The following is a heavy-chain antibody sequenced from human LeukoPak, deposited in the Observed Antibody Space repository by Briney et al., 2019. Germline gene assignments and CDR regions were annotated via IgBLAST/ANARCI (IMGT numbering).Heavy chain of an antibody. V-gene: IGHV3-20*04. D-gene: IGHD2-2*02. CDR1: GFSFDDYG. J-gene: IGHJ4*02. Sequence: PGGSQRLSCAASGFSFDDYGMRWVRKARGRGVEWVTGNNWNGGSTNCADSVERRFNISSDNAKDSLYLPVNSVIAGNAGVYFVAREHYTAGFDYCGQGTLGTVSS. CDR2: NNWNGGST. CDR3: AREHYTAGFDY.